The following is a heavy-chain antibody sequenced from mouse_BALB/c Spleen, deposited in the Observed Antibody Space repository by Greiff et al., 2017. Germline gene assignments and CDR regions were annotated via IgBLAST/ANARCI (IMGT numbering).Heavy chain of an antibody. CDR3: ARPAYYGNYYAMDY. CDR1: GYTFTDYA. Sequence: VQLQQSGAELVRPGVSVKISCKGSGYTFTDYAMHWVKQSHAKSLEWIGVISTYYGDASYNQKFKGKATMTVDKSSSTAYMELARLTSEDSAIYYCARPAYYGNYYAMDYWGQGTSVTVSS. V-gene: IGHV1S137*01. D-gene: IGHD2-10*01. CDR2: ISTYYGDA. J-gene: IGHJ4*01.